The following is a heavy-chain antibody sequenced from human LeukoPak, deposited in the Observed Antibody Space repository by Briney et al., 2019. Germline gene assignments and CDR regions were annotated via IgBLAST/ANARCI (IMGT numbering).Heavy chain of an antibody. Sequence: SETLSLTCTVPGGSISSYYWSWIRQPPGKGLEWIGYIYYSGSTNYNPSLKSRVTISVDTSKNQFSLKMSSVTAANTAVYYCARLYCSSPSCFLYAFDIWGQGTMVTVSS. CDR2: IYYSGST. J-gene: IGHJ3*02. V-gene: IGHV4-59*08. CDR1: GGSISSYY. CDR3: ARLYCSSPSCFLYAFDI. D-gene: IGHD2-2*01.